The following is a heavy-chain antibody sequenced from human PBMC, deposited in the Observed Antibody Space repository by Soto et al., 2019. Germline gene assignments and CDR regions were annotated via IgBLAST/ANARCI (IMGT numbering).Heavy chain of an antibody. D-gene: IGHD4-17*01. Sequence: PGRSLRLSCAASGFTFSSYERNWVLQAAGKGLEWVSCISSSVSTGYYAESMKGQFTISRDTAKNSLYLQMNSLRAEDTAVYYCARGDGDYYYYYYGMDVWGQGTTVTVSS. CDR2: ISSSVSTG. V-gene: IGHV3-48*03. J-gene: IGHJ6*02. CDR3: ARGDGDYYYYYYGMDV. CDR1: GFTFSSYE.